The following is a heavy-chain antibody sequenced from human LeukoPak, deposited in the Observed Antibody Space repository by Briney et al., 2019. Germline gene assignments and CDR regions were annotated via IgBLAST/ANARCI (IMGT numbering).Heavy chain of an antibody. J-gene: IGHJ6*02. Sequence: SDTLSLTCAVSGYSISSSNYWAWIRQPPGKGLEWIGHIYYSGSIYYNPSLKSRVTMSVDTSKNQFSLKLSSVTAADTAVYYCARARPHPYYDFWSGYTKNYYYYYGMDVWGQGTTVTVSS. V-gene: IGHV4-28*05. CDR3: ARARPHPYYDFWSGYTKNYYYYYGMDV. D-gene: IGHD3-3*01. CDR2: IYYSGSI. CDR1: GYSISSSNY.